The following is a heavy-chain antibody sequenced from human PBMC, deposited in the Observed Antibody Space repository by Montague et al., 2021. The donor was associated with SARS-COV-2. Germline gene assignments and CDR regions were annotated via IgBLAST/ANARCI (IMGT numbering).Heavy chain of an antibody. CDR2: IDRDDE. CDR1: GFSLSTSGMC. V-gene: IGHV2-70*20. CDR3: ARGIGWRSRDIFDP. J-gene: IGHJ5*02. D-gene: IGHD1-26*01. Sequence: PALVKPTQTLTLTCTFSGFSLSTSGMCVSWVRQPPGKALEWLALIDRDDEYYNTSLKTRLTISKDTSKNQVVLTLTNMDPVDTATYFCARGIGWRSRDIFDPWGQGTLVTGSS.